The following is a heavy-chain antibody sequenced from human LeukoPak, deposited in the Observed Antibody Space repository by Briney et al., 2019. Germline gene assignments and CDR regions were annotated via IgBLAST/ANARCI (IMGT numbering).Heavy chain of an antibody. CDR1: GGSISSYY. CDR3: ARARGDHGDYEDAFDI. CDR2: IYYSGST. V-gene: IGHV4-59*01. D-gene: IGHD4-17*01. Sequence: PSETLSLTCTVSGGSISSYYWSWIRQPPGKGLEWIGYIYYSGSTNYNPSLKSRVTISVDTSRNQFSLKLSSVTAADTAVYYCARARGDHGDYEDAFDIWGQGTMVTVSS. J-gene: IGHJ3*02.